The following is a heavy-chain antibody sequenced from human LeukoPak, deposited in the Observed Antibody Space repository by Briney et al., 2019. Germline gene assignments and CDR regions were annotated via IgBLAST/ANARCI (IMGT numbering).Heavy chain of an antibody. CDR1: GFTFGDYA. Sequence: GGSLRLSCTASGFTFGDYAMSWFRQAPGKGLEWVSGISPNGVITYYADSVKGRFTISRDNSKGTVYLQMNSLRPEDTAVYYCAKDDAWLQYGNWGRGTLVTVSS. CDR3: AKDDAWLQYGN. D-gene: IGHD5-24*01. J-gene: IGHJ4*02. V-gene: IGHV3-23*01. CDR2: ISPNGVIT.